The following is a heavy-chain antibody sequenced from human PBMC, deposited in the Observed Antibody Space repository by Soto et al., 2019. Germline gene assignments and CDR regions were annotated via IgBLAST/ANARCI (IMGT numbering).Heavy chain of an antibody. CDR2: ISSSSSTI. CDR1: GFTFSSYS. CDR3: ARDEDDSSGRSPHCDY. Sequence: EVQLVESGGGLVQPGGSLRLSCAASGFTFSSYSMNWVRQAPGKGLEWVSYISSSSSTIYYADSVKGRFTISSANAKNSLYREMRSLRDEDTGVYYCARDEDDSSGRSPHCDYWGQGALVTGSS. D-gene: IGHD6-19*01. J-gene: IGHJ4*02. V-gene: IGHV3-48*02.